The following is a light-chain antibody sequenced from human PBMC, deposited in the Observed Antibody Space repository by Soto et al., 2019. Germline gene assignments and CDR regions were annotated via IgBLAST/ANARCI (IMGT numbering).Light chain of an antibody. CDR2: AAS. J-gene: IGKJ1*01. CDR1: QGISSY. CDR3: QQYYSYPQT. Sequence: AIRMTQSPSSLSASTGDRVTITCRASQGISSYLAWYQQQPGKAPKLLIYAASTLQSGVPSRFSGSGSGTDFTLTISCLQSEDFATYYCQQYYSYPQTFGQGTKVEIK. V-gene: IGKV1-8*01.